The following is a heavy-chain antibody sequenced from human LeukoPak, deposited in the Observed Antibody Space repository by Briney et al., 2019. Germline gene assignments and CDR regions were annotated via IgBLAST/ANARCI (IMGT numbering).Heavy chain of an antibody. Sequence: GGSLRLSCAASGFTFGDYGMSWVRQAPGKGLEWVSGINWNGGSTGYADSVKGRFTISRDNAKNSLYLQMNSLKAEDTALYHCARNYYDSSAPSDYWGQGTLVTVSS. J-gene: IGHJ4*02. CDR2: INWNGGST. D-gene: IGHD3-22*01. CDR1: GFTFGDYG. CDR3: ARNYYDSSAPSDY. V-gene: IGHV3-20*01.